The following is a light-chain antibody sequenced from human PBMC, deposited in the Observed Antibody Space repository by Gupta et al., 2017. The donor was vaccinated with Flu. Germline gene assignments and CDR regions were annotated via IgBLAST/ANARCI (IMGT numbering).Light chain of an antibody. CDR1: SSDVGRSDS. Sequence: QSALTQPASLSGSPGPSITSSCTGTSSDVGRSDSVSWYQQHPGKAPKLIIYEVSSGPSGVSSRFSGSKSGNTASLTISGLQAEDETDYYCSSYTSISTFYVFGTGTKVTVL. J-gene: IGLJ1*01. V-gene: IGLV2-14*01. CDR3: SSYTSISTFYV. CDR2: EVS.